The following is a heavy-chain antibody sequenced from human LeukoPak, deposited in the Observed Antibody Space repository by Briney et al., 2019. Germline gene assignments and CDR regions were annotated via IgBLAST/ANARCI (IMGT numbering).Heavy chain of an antibody. D-gene: IGHD3-16*01. CDR1: GYNFSSYG. J-gene: IGHJ4*02. Sequence: ASVKVSCKASGYNFSSYGISWVRQAPGQGLEWMGWINPNSGGTNYAQKFQGWVTMTRDTSISTAYMELSRLRSDDTAVYYCARASYYDYVWGSYSHWGQGTLVTVSS. V-gene: IGHV1-2*04. CDR2: INPNSGGT. CDR3: ARASYYDYVWGSYSH.